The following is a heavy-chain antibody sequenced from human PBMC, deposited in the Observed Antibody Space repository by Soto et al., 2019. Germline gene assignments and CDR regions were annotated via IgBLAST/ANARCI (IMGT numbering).Heavy chain of an antibody. Sequence: EVQLLESGGGLVQPGGSLRLSCAASEVTFSSYAMSWVRQAPGKGLDWVSAISGGGGSTYYADSVKGRFTISRDTSNNTLYLQMNSLTAEDTAVYYFAQGATMTRNNYFDYWVRGTLVTVSS. V-gene: IGHV3-23*01. CDR3: AQGATMTRNNYFDY. CDR2: ISGGGGST. CDR1: EVTFSSYA. D-gene: IGHD4-17*01. J-gene: IGHJ4*02.